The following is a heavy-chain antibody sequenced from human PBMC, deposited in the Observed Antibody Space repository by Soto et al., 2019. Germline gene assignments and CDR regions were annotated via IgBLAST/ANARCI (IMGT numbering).Heavy chain of an antibody. D-gene: IGHD2-2*01. Sequence: SETLSLTCTVSGGSISSYYWSWIRQPPGKGLEWIGYIYHSGTTYYNPSLKGRVTISVDTSKKQFSLKLSSVTAADTAVYYCARVRCSSTSCSMHYYYGMDVWGQGTTVTVSS. CDR1: GGSISSYY. CDR3: ARVRCSSTSCSMHYYYGMDV. CDR2: IYHSGTT. J-gene: IGHJ6*02. V-gene: IGHV4-59*08.